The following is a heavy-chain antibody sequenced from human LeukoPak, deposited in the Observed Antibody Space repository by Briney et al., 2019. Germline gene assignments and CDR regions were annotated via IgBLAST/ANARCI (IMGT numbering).Heavy chain of an antibody. D-gene: IGHD3-9*01. Sequence: ASVKVSCKASGYTFTSFGISWVRQAPGQGLEWMGWIVVYDGDANYAQKFQGRVTMTRNTSISTAYMELSSLRSEDTAVYYCARSLVASRTYYDILTGYYTPHYYYYMDVWGKGTTVTISS. CDR1: GYTFTSFG. J-gene: IGHJ6*03. V-gene: IGHV1-18*01. CDR3: ARSLVASRTYYDILTGYYTPHYYYYMDV. CDR2: IVVYDGDA.